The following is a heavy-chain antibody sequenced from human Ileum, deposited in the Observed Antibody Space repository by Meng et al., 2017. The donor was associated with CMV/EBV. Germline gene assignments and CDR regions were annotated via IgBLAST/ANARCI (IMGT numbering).Heavy chain of an antibody. CDR3: ARGARYSGISG. V-gene: IGHV4-59*01. D-gene: IGHD1-26*01. J-gene: IGHJ4*02. CDR1: GGSMNTFY. Sequence: SETLSLTCTVSGGSMNTFYWSWIRQPPGKGLEFIGNVYYTGSTNYNPSLKSRVTISIDTSKNQFSLKLRSVTAADTAVYYCARGARYSGISGWGQGTLVTVSS. CDR2: VYYTGST.